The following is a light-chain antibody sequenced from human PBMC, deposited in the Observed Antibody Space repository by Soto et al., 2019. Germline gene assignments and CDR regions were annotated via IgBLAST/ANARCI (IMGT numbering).Light chain of an antibody. J-gene: IGKJ1*01. CDR2: GTS. CDR3: QQYGSSLPWT. Sequence: EIVLTQSPGTLSLSPGERATLSCRAIQSVGTRFLAWYQQLPGQAPRLLIYGTSTRAAGIPDRFIGSGSGTDFSLTISRLEPEDFAFYYCQQYGSSLPWTFGQGTKVDIK. V-gene: IGKV3-20*01. CDR1: QSVGTRF.